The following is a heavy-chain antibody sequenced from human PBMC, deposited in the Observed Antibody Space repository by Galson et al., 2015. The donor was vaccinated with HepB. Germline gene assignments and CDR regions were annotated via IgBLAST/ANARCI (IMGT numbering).Heavy chain of an antibody. CDR3: AKDLPIAVPGPHPGYFDY. D-gene: IGHD6-19*01. V-gene: IGHV3-23*01. CDR2: ISSGGSNT. CDR1: GFTFGVYA. J-gene: IGHJ4*02. Sequence: SLRLSCAASGFTFGVYAMTWVRQAPGKGLEWVSAISSGGSNTYYADSVKGRFTISRDNFNNTLYLQMNSLTADDTAIYYCAKDLPIAVPGPHPGYFDYWGSGTLVTVSS.